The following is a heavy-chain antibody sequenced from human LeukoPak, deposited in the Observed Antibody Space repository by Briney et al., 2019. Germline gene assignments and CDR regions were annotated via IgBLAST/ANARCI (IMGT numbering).Heavy chain of an antibody. CDR3: AREQPKQHYDFWSGYFTRPLDY. CDR1: GFTISSYA. D-gene: IGHD3-3*01. J-gene: IGHJ4*02. CDR2: ISYDGSNK. Sequence: PGGPLRLSCAASGFTISSYAMHWVRQAPGKGLEWVAVISYDGSNKYYADSVKGRFTISRDNSKNTLYLQMNSLRAEDTAVYYCAREQPKQHYDFWSGYFTRPLDYWGQGTLVTVSS. V-gene: IGHV3-30*04.